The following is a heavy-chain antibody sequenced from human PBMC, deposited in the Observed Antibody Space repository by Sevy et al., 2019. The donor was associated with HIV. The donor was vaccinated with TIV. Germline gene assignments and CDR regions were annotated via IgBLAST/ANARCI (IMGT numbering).Heavy chain of an antibody. D-gene: IGHD1-26*01. CDR3: ARRATGRGYYYYYMDV. CDR1: GYSFTSYW. J-gene: IGHJ6*03. V-gene: IGHV5-51*01. Sequence: GESLKISCKGSGYSFTSYWIGWVRQMLGKGLEWMGIIYPGDSDTRYSPSFQGQVTISADKSISTAYLQWSSLKASDTAMYYCARRATGRGYYYYYMDVWGKGTTVTVSS. CDR2: IYPGDSDT.